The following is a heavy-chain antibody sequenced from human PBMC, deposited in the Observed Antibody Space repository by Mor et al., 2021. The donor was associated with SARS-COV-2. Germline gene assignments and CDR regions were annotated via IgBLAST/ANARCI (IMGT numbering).Heavy chain of an antibody. J-gene: IGHJ4*01. CDR2: ISYDGSNK. D-gene: IGHD3-3*01. Sequence: SSYGMHWVRQAPGKGLEWVAVISYDGSNKYYADSVKGRFTISRDNSKNTLYLQMNSLRAEDTAVYYCAKSPQFFGVVHFDYWG. CDR3: AKSPQFFGVVHFDY. CDR1: SSYG. V-gene: IGHV3-30*18.